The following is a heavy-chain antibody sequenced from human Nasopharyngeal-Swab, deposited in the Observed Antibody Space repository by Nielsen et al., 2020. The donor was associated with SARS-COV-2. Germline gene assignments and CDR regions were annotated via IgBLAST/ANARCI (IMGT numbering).Heavy chain of an antibody. D-gene: IGHD2-2*02. V-gene: IGHV4-31*03. CDR2: IYYSGST. J-gene: IGHJ4*02. CDR1: GGSISSGGYY. Sequence: SETLSLTCTVSGGSISSGGYYWSWIRQHPGKGLEWIGYIYYSGSTYYNPPLKSRVTISVDTSKNQFSLKLSSVTAADTAVYYCARVNLGGSDIRVDYWGQGTLVTVSS. CDR3: ARVNLGGSDIRVDY.